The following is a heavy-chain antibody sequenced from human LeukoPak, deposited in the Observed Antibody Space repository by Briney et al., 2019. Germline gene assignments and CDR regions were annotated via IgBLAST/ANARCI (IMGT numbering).Heavy chain of an antibody. V-gene: IGHV3-7*01. CDR1: GFSFRNYL. CDR3: ARDGGLHTNFDY. D-gene: IGHD2-15*01. Sequence: AGGSLRLSCAASGFSFRNYLMSWVRQAPGKGLEWVANTKPDGSAEYYADSVRGRFSTSRDNANNLLYLQMNSLRAEDTAVYYCARDGGLHTNFDYWGQGTLVTVSS. J-gene: IGHJ4*02. CDR2: TKPDGSAE.